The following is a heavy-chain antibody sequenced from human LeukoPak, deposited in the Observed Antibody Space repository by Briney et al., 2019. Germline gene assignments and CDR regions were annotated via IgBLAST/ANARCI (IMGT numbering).Heavy chain of an antibody. CDR1: GFTFSDYY. CDR2: ISSSGSTI. CDR3: ARPSLGSGWLLDAFDI. Sequence: GGSLRLSCAASGFTFSDYYMSWIRQAPGKGLEWVSYISSSGSTIYYADSVKGQFTISRDNAKNSLYLQMNSLRAEDTAVYYCARPSLGSGWLLDAFDIWGQGVMVTVSS. D-gene: IGHD6-19*01. J-gene: IGHJ3*02. V-gene: IGHV3-11*01.